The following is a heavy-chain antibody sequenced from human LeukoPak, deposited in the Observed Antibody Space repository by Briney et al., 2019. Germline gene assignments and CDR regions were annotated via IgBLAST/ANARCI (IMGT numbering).Heavy chain of an antibody. D-gene: IGHD6-13*01. V-gene: IGHV3-66*01. CDR2: IYSGGST. Sequence: GWSLRLCCAATGFIVSSDYLSWVRQAPGKGLVLVSVIYSGGSTYYADSVKGRFTISRDNSKNTLYLQMNSLRAEDTAVYYCARSAPIAAHDAFDIWGQGTMVTVSS. CDR3: ARSAPIAAHDAFDI. CDR1: GFIVSSDY. J-gene: IGHJ3*02.